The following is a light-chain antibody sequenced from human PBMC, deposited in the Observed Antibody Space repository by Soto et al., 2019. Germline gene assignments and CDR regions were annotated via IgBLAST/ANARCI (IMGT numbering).Light chain of an antibody. Sequence: DIQLTQSPIFLSASVGDRVTISCRASQAIFNYLAWYQQKPGKVPKLLIYAASTLQSGVPSRFSGSGSGTDFTLTITSLQPEDVATYYCQTYNSAPFTFGPGTKVDIK. V-gene: IGKV1-27*01. CDR1: QAIFNY. CDR3: QTYNSAPFT. CDR2: AAS. J-gene: IGKJ3*01.